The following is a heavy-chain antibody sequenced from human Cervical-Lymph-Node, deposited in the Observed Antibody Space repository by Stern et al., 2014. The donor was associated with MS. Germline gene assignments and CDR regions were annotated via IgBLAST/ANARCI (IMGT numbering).Heavy chain of an antibody. D-gene: IGHD6-13*01. CDR3: ARSSSPSPYYYYGMDV. CDR1: GFTFSSYG. V-gene: IGHV3-33*01. J-gene: IGHJ6*02. Sequence: VQLVESGGGVVQPGRSLRLSCAASGFTFSSYGMHWVRQAPGKRLEWVAAIWYDGSNKYYADSVKGRFSISRDNSKNTLYLQMNSLRAEDTAVYYCARSSSPSPYYYYGMDVWGQGTTVTVSS. CDR2: IWYDGSNK.